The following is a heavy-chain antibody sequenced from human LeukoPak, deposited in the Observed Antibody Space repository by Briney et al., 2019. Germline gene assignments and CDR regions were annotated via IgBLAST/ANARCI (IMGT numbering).Heavy chain of an antibody. CDR3: ARIMVATTREAFEY. D-gene: IGHD5-12*01. J-gene: IGHJ4*02. V-gene: IGHV3-48*03. Sequence: PGGSLRLSCAASGFTFTSYEMNWGRQAPGKGLEWVSYISSSGSTIYYADSVRGRFTISRDNAKNSLYLQMNSLRAEDTAVYYCARIMVATTREAFEYWGQGTLVTVSS. CDR2: ISSSGSTI. CDR1: GFTFTSYE.